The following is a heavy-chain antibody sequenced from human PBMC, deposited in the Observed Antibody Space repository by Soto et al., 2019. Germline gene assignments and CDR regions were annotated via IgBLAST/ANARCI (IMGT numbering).Heavy chain of an antibody. CDR1: GFTFSAYG. Sequence: GGSLRLSCAASGFTFSAYGMHWVRQAPGKGLEWVAPMSYDGINKYYADSVKGRFTISRDNAKNSLYLQMNSLRAEDTAVYYCAREFPDYWGQGTLVTVSS. J-gene: IGHJ4*02. CDR2: MSYDGINK. CDR3: AREFPDY. V-gene: IGHV3-30*03.